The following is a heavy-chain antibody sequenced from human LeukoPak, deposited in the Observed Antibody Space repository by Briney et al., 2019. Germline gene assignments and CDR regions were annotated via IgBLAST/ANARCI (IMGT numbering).Heavy chain of an antibody. CDR3: ASGDSSGFIIDY. D-gene: IGHD3-22*01. CDR1: GGSISSGSYY. J-gene: IGHJ4*02. Sequence: KASQTLSLTCTVSGGSISSGSYYWSWLRQPAGKGLEWIGRIYTSGSTNYNPSLKSRVTISVDTSKNQFSLKLSSVTAADTAVYYCASGDSSGFIIDYWGQGTLVTVSS. CDR2: IYTSGST. V-gene: IGHV4-61*02.